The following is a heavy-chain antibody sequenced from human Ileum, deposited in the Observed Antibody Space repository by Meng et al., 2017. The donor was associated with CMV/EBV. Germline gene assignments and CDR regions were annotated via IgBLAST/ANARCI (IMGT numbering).Heavy chain of an antibody. Sequence: GESLKISCAASRFTFSTYAMSWVRQAPGKGLEWVAVISYDGSNKYYADSVKGRFTISRDNSKNTLYLQINSLRAEDTAVYYCAKGFVGEWWELAAQHGMDVWGQGTTVTVSS. V-gene: IGHV3-30-3*01. J-gene: IGHJ6*02. CDR2: ISYDGSNK. CDR3: AKGFVGEWWELAAQHGMDV. D-gene: IGHD1-26*01. CDR1: RFTFSTYA.